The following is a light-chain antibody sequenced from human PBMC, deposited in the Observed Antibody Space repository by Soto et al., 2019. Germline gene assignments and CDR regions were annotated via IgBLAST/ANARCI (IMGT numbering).Light chain of an antibody. CDR1: HNIDRW. CDR2: DAT. V-gene: IGKV1-5*01. CDR3: QQFAKSST. Sequence: QMTQSPSTLSASVGDRVTITCRASHNIDRWMAWYQQKRGRAPSLLIFDATTLHSGVPSRFSGGGSGTEFTLTINGLQPDDFATYYCQQFAKSSTFGQGPTVEIK. J-gene: IGKJ1*01.